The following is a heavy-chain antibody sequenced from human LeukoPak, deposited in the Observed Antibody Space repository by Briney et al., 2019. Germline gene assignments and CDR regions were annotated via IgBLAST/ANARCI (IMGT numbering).Heavy chain of an antibody. CDR1: GFTFSSYG. J-gene: IGHJ5*02. CDR2: IRYDGSNK. V-gene: IGHV3-30*02. D-gene: IGHD6-19*01. Sequence: GGSLRLSCAASGFTFSSYGMHWVRQAPGKGLEWVAFIRYDGSNKYYADSVKGRFTISRDNSKNTLYLQMNSLRAEDTAVYYCAKDSSGWSLGDWFDPWGQGTLVTVSS. CDR3: AKDSSGWSLGDWFDP.